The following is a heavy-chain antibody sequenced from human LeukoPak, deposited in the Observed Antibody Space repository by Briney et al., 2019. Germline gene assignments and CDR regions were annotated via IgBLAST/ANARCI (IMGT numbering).Heavy chain of an antibody. J-gene: IGHJ4*02. Sequence: ASVKVSCKPSGYTFTAYYMHWVRQAPGQGLEWMGWINPNSGGTNYAQKFQGRVTMTRDTSISTVYMELSRLRSDDTAVYYCARDFSSSCWYHPFDFGGQGILVTVSS. CDR2: INPNSGGT. CDR3: ARDFSSSCWYHPFDF. V-gene: IGHV1-2*02. CDR1: GYTFTAYY. D-gene: IGHD6-19*01.